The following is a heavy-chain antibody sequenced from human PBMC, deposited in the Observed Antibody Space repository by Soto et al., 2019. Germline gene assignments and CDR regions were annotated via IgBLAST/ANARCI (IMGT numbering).Heavy chain of an antibody. V-gene: IGHV4-4*02. CDR3: ARVSGSYYYGMDV. D-gene: IGHD1-26*01. CDR1: GGSISSSNW. J-gene: IGHJ6*02. Sequence: QVQLQESGPGLVKPSGTLSLTCAVSGGSISSSNWWSWVRQPPGKALEWIGEIYHSGSTNYNPSLKRRVTISVDKSKNQFALKLSSVTAADTAVYYCARVSGSYYYGMDVWSQGTTVTVSS. CDR2: IYHSGST.